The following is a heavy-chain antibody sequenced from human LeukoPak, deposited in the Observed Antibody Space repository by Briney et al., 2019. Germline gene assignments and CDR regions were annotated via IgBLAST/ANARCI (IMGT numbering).Heavy chain of an antibody. D-gene: IGHD5-12*01. V-gene: IGHV3-11*01. J-gene: IGHJ4*02. CDR3: ASDIVATSGDF. CDR2: ITSTGDDI. Sequence: GGSLRLSCAASGFTFSDYYMSWIRQAPGKGLEWVAYITSTGDDIYYTDSVRGRFTISRDNAKNALFLRMTSPRVEDTATYYCASDIVATSGDFWGQGTLVSVSS. CDR1: GFTFSDYY.